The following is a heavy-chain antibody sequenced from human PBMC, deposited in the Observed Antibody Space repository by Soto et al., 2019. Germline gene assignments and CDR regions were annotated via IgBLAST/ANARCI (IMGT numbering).Heavy chain of an antibody. CDR1: GGSISTYY. V-gene: IGHV4-59*08. J-gene: IGHJ3*02. Sequence: SETLSLTCTVSGGSISTYYWSWIRQPPGTGLEWIGYIDYSGNTYYNPSLKSRVTISVDTSKNQFSLQLSSVTAADTAVYYCGRYGNDAFDIWGQGTMVTVSS. CDR3: GRYGNDAFDI. D-gene: IGHD4-17*01. CDR2: IDYSGNT.